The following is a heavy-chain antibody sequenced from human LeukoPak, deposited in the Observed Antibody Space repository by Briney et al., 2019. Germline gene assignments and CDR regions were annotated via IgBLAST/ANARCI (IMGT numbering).Heavy chain of an antibody. Sequence: GGSLRLSCAASGFTFSSYSMNWVRQAPGKGLEWVSSISSSSSYIYYADSVKGRFTISRDNAKNSLYLQMNSLRAEDTAVYYCARVQAKLLWFGELLSGAYYFGYWGQGTLVTVSS. CDR1: GFTFSSYS. D-gene: IGHD3-10*01. V-gene: IGHV3-21*01. CDR2: ISSSSSYI. CDR3: ARVQAKLLWFGELLSGAYYFGY. J-gene: IGHJ4*02.